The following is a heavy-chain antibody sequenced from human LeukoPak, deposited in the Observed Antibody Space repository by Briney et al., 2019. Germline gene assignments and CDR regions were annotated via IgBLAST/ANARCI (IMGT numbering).Heavy chain of an antibody. CDR3: ARRDYDFWSGPIHY. Sequence: SQTLSLTCTVSGGSISSGDYYWSWIRQPPGKGLEWIGYIYHSGSTYYNPSLKSRVTISVDRSKNQFSLKLSSVTAADTAVYYCARRDYDFWSGPIHYWGQGTLVTVSS. CDR1: GGSISSGDYY. CDR2: IYHSGST. J-gene: IGHJ4*02. D-gene: IGHD3-3*01. V-gene: IGHV4-30-2*01.